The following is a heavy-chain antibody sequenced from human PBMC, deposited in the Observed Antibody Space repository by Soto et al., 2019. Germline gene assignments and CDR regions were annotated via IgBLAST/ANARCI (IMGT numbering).Heavy chain of an antibody. CDR1: GYIFTTYG. CDR2: ISVYNGAT. D-gene: IGHD3-10*01. J-gene: IGHJ5*02. V-gene: IGHV1-18*01. Sequence: QVQLVQSGSEVKKPGASVKVSCKASGYIFTTYGLSWVRQAPGQGLEWMGWISVYNGATNYAQKFQDRVAMTTDKTTTTAYMELRSLRSDDTAVYFCARGNKGPGHYGPGSQGWYGPWGQGTLVTVSS. CDR3: ARGNKGPGHYGPGSQGWYGP.